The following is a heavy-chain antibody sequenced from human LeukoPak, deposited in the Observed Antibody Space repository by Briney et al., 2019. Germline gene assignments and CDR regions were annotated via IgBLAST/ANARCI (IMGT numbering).Heavy chain of an antibody. Sequence: SETLSLTCTVSGGSISSYYWSWLRQPPGKGLEWIGYIYYSGSTNYNPSLKSRVTISVDTSKNQFSLKLSSVTAADTAVYYCARGRAYDFWSGSDYYYYYYMDVWGKGTTVTVSS. CDR1: GGSISSYY. CDR2: IYYSGST. J-gene: IGHJ6*03. CDR3: ARGRAYDFWSGSDYYYYYYMDV. D-gene: IGHD3-3*01. V-gene: IGHV4-59*01.